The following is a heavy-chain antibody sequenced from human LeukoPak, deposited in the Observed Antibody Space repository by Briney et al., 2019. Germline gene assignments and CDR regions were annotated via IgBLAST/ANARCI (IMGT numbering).Heavy chain of an antibody. CDR2: INSDGSST. V-gene: IGHV3-74*01. CDR1: GFTFSSYW. Sequence: GGSLRLSCAASGFTFSSYWMHWVRQAPGKGLVWVSRINSDGSSTSYADSVKGRFTISRDNSKNTLYLQMNSLRAEDTAVYYCAKDQTGRRIDGSDYWGQGTLVTVSS. CDR3: AKDQTGRRIDGSDY. D-gene: IGHD2-15*01. J-gene: IGHJ4*02.